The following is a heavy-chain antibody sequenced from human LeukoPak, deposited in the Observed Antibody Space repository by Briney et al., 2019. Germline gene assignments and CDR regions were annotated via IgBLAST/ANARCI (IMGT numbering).Heavy chain of an antibody. CDR3: AKASWVSSADAVL. CDR1: GFTFSSYA. CDR2: LRGDEET. D-gene: IGHD3-10*01. J-gene: IGHJ4*02. Sequence: PGGSLTLSCVASGFTFSSYAMSWVRQSPARGLEWVSSLRGDEETFYAESVKGRFTLSRDESRNTVFLHLNNLRVEDTALYYCAKASWVSSADAVLWGQGTVVTVS. V-gene: IGHV3-23*01.